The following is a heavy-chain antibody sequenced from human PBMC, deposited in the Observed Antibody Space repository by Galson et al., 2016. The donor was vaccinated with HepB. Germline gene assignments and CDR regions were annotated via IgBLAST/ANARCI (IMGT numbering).Heavy chain of an antibody. V-gene: IGHV2-5*02. CDR1: GFSLSTRGVG. CDR2: IYWDDDK. J-gene: IGHJ6*02. CDR3: ARAYCGGDCLSDHILYQYGLDV. Sequence: PALVKPTQTLTLTCTFSGFSLSTRGVGVGWIRQPPGEALEWLTLIYWDDDKRYNPSLKSRLTVTKDTSKSQVVLTMTNVDPVDTATYYCARAYCGGDCLSDHILYQYGLDVWGQGTTVTVSS. D-gene: IGHD2-21*01.